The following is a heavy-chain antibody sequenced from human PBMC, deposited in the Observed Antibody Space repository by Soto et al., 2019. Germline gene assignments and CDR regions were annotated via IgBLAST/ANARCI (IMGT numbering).Heavy chain of an antibody. Sequence: CAASGFTLGKYTMGWVRQAPGKGLEWVAESYSTGGTEYADSVKGRFTISRDNSKNTLFLQMNSLGVEDTALYYCARDREPDGIWTFDSWGQGTLVTVSS. CDR3: ARDREPDGIWTFDS. D-gene: IGHD3-9*01. CDR1: GFTLGKYT. CDR2: SYSTGGT. J-gene: IGHJ4*02. V-gene: IGHV3-23*01.